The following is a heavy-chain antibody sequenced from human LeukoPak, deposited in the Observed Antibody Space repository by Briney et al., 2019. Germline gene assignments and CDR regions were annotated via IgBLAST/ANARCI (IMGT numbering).Heavy chain of an antibody. D-gene: IGHD1-26*01. V-gene: IGHV3-23*01. CDR3: AISGGYWAWAH. CDR2: ISGNGGST. CDR1: GFTFSSYE. J-gene: IGHJ4*02. Sequence: GGSLRLSCAASGFTFSSYEMNWVRQAPGKGLEWVSGISGNGGSTYYAASVKGRFTISRDNSKNTLYLQMNSLRAEDPAVYYCAISGGYWAWAHWGQGTLVTVSS.